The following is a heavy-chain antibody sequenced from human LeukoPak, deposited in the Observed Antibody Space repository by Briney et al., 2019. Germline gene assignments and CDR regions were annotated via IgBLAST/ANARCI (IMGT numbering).Heavy chain of an antibody. Sequence: GGSLRLSCAASGFTFSSYAMHWVRQAPGKGLEWAAVISYDGSNKYYADSVKGRFTISRDNSKNTLYLQMNSLRAEDTAVYYCARGTPNWFDPWGQGTLVTVSS. CDR2: ISYDGSNK. J-gene: IGHJ5*02. CDR1: GFTFSSYA. V-gene: IGHV3-30-3*01. CDR3: ARGTPNWFDP.